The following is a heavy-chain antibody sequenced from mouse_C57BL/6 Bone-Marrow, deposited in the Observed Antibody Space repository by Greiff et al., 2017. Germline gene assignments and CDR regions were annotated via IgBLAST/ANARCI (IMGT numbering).Heavy chain of an antibody. CDR1: GYTFTDYY. CDR2: INPYNGGT. CDR3: ARAGGDCCYPRYCDV. J-gene: IGHJ1*03. V-gene: IGHV1-19*01. Sequence: VQLQQPGPVLVKPGASVKMSCKASGYTFTDYYMNWVKQSHGKSLEWIGVINPYNGGTSYNQKFKGKATLTVDKSSSTAYMELNSLTSEDSAIYYCARAGGDCCYPRYCDVWGTGTTVTVSS. D-gene: IGHD1-1*01.